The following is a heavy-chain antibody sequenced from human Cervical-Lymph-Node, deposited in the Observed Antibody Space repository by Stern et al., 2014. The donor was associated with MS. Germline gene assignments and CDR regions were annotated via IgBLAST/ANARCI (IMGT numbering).Heavy chain of an antibody. J-gene: IGHJ4*02. Sequence: VQLVQSGAELKRPGASVKVSCKASGYTFNTYGIIWVRQAPGQGLEWMGWICAYTGNENYAQNFKDRLNMTTDTSTSTAYMELRSLRYDDTAIYYCAKASSGLLQSWGQGTLVTVSS. CDR3: AKASSGLLQS. V-gene: IGHV1-18*01. CDR1: GYTFNTYG. D-gene: IGHD3-22*01. CDR2: ICAYTGNE.